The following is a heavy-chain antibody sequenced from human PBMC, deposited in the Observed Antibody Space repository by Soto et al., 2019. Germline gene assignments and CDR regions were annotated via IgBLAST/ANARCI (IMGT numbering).Heavy chain of an antibody. J-gene: IGHJ3*02. CDR1: GASVSRGSYS. CDR2: YFQCGGA. Sequence: QLQLQESASGLVRPAQTLSLTCAVSGASVSRGSYSWTWIRQPPGKGPEWIGFYFQCGGAYYNPSLESRVTISVDRSKNQFSLKLRSVTAADTAVYYCARLDYQSSGSYAFDIWCQGTTVTVSS. CDR3: ARLDYQSSGSYAFDI. V-gene: IGHV4-30-2*01. D-gene: IGHD3-22*01.